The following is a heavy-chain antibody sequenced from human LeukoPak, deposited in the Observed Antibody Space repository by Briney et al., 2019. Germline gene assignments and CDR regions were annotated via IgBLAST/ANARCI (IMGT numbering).Heavy chain of an antibody. D-gene: IGHD6-13*01. CDR1: GGTFSSYA. J-gene: IGHJ3*02. Sequence: ASVKVSCKASGGTFSSYAISWVRQAPGQGLEWMGGIIPIFGTANYAQKFQGRVTITTDESTSTAYMELSSLRSEDTAVYYCARAGLGLGVIAAAGAGAFDIWGQGTMVTVSS. V-gene: IGHV1-69*05. CDR2: IIPIFGTA. CDR3: ARAGLGLGVIAAAGAGAFDI.